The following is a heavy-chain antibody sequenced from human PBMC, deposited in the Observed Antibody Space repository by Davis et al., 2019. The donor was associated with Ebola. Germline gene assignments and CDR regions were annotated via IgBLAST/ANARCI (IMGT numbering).Heavy chain of an antibody. CDR3: ARGRGYSYGLTPFDY. CDR1: GGSISSGGYS. Sequence: PSETLSLTCAVSGGSISSGGYSWSWIRQPPGKGLEWIGYIYHSGSTYYNPSLKSRVTISVDRSKNQFSLKLSSVTAADTAVYYCARGRGYSYGLTPFDYWGQGTLVTVSS. V-gene: IGHV4-30-2*01. CDR2: IYHSGST. J-gene: IGHJ4*02. D-gene: IGHD5-18*01.